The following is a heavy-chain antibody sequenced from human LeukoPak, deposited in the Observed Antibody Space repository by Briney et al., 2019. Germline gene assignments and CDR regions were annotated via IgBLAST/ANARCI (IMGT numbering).Heavy chain of an antibody. CDR1: GFTFSYYA. CDR3: AKDVRGGCSGGSCYY. CDR2: ISGSGGSA. V-gene: IGHV3-23*01. Sequence: GGSLRLSCAASGFTFSYYAMSWVRQAPGKGLEWVSDISGSGGSADYADSVKGRFTISRDNSKNTLYLQMNSLRAEDTAVYYCAKDVRGGCSGGSCYYWGQGTLVTVSS. D-gene: IGHD2-15*01. J-gene: IGHJ4*02.